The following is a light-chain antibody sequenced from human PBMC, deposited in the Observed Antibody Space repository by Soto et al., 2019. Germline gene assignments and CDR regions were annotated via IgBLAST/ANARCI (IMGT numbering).Light chain of an antibody. CDR2: ATS. Sequence: AIQMTQSPSSLSASVGDRVTMTCRASQGIRKDLAWYQQKPGKAPKLLIYATSSLQSGVPSRFSGSGSGRDFTLTISSLQPEDFATYYCLQDYNYPRTFGQRTKVDIK. V-gene: IGKV1-6*02. CDR1: QGIRKD. CDR3: LQDYNYPRT. J-gene: IGKJ1*01.